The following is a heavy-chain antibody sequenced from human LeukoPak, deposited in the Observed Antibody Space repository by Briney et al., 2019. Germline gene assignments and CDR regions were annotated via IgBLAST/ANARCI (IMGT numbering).Heavy chain of an antibody. D-gene: IGHD1/OR15-1a*01. CDR3: ARSAAARTYYFDY. CDR1: GGTFSSYA. J-gene: IGHJ4*02. V-gene: IGHV1-69*06. Sequence: SVKVSCKASGGTFSSYAISWVRQAPGQGLEWMGGIIPIFGTANYAQKFQGRVTITADKSTSTAYMELSSLRSEDTAVYYCARSAAARTYYFDYWGQGTLVTASS. CDR2: IIPIFGTA.